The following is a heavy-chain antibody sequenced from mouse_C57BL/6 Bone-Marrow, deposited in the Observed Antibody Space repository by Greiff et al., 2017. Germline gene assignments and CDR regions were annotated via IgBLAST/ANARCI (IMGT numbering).Heavy chain of an antibody. CDR1: GYTFTDYY. V-gene: IGHV1-26*01. CDR3: ATPTVVATGYFDV. J-gene: IGHJ1*03. D-gene: IGHD1-1*01. Sequence: EVMLQQSGPELVKPGASVKISCKASGYTFTDYYMNWVKQSHGKSLEWIGDINPNNGGTSYNQKFKGKATLTVDKSSSTAYMELRSLTSEDSAVYYCATPTVVATGYFDVWGTGTTVTVSS. CDR2: INPNNGGT.